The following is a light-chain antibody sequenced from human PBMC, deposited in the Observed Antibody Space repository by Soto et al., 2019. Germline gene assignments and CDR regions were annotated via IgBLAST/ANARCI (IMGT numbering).Light chain of an antibody. Sequence: LTQPASVSGSPGQSITISCTGTSSDVGSYNYVSWYQQHPGKAPKLMIYEVSNRPSGVSNRFSGSKSGNSASLTISGLQAEDEADYYCSSYTSSSTLVFGTGTKVTVL. CDR1: SSDVGSYNY. CDR3: SSYTSSSTLV. J-gene: IGLJ1*01. CDR2: EVS. V-gene: IGLV2-14*01.